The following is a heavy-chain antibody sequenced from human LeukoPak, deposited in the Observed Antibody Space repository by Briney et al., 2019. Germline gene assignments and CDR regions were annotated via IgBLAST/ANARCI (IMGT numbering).Heavy chain of an antibody. CDR1: GFTVSSNY. D-gene: IGHD3-22*01. Sequence: GGSLRLPCAASGFTVSSNYMSWVRQAPGKGLEWVSVIYSGGSTYYADSVKGRFTISRDNSKNTLYLQMNSLRAEDTAVYYCARDYYYDSSGGSGAFDIWGQGTMVTVSS. V-gene: IGHV3-66*02. CDR2: IYSGGST. CDR3: ARDYYYDSSGGSGAFDI. J-gene: IGHJ3*02.